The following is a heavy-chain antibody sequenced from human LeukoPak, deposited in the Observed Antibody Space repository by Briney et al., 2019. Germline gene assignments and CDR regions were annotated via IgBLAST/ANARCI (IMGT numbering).Heavy chain of an antibody. CDR1: GFTFSSYT. Sequence: GGSLRLSCVGSGFTFSSYTMNWVRQAPGKGLEWVAGISKDGGSTEYADFVKGRCTISRDNAKNTLYLQMNSLTVDDTAVYYCTSGIGTYDYWGLGAQVTVSS. CDR3: TSGIGTYDY. V-gene: IGHV3-74*03. D-gene: IGHD1-14*01. J-gene: IGHJ4*02. CDR2: ISKDGGST.